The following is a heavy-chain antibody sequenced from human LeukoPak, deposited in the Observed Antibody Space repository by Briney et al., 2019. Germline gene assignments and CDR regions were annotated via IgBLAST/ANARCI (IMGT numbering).Heavy chain of an antibody. D-gene: IGHD1-20*01. Sequence: GGSLRLSRAASGFTFSSYSMSWVRQAPGKGLEWVSAISSSGGSTDYTDSVKGRFTISRDNSKNTLYLQMNSLRAEDTAVYYCAEKMSITAASQVDYWGQGTLVTVSS. CDR3: AEKMSITAASQVDY. J-gene: IGHJ4*02. V-gene: IGHV3-23*01. CDR1: GFTFSSYS. CDR2: ISSSGGST.